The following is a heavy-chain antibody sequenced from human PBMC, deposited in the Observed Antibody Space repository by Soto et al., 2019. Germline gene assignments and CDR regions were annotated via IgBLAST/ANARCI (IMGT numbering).Heavy chain of an antibody. V-gene: IGHV4-34*01. CDR2: INHSGST. J-gene: IGHJ3*02. CDR3: AKGPREVWGSYRRDAFDI. CDR1: GGSFSGYY. D-gene: IGHD3-16*02. Sequence: QVQLQQWGAGLLKPSETLSLTCAVYGGSFSGYYWSWIRQPPGKGLEWIGEINHSGSTNYNPSLKSRVTISVDTSKNQFSLKLSSVTAADTAVYYCAKGPREVWGSYRRDAFDIWGRGTMVTVSS.